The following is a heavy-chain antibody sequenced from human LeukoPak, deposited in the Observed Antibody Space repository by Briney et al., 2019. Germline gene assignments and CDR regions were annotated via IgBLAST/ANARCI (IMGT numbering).Heavy chain of an antibody. CDR3: ARPSGSTGGYYYYMDV. J-gene: IGHJ6*03. V-gene: IGHV1-2*02. CDR1: VDTFSGYY. D-gene: IGHD1-26*01. CDR2: IYPNSGGT. Sequence: GASVTVSCKASVDTFSGYYMHWVRQAPGQGLEWMGWIYPNSGGTNYAQKFQGRVTMTRDTSISTAYMELSRLRSDDTAVYYCARPSGSTGGYYYYMDVWGKGTTVIVSS.